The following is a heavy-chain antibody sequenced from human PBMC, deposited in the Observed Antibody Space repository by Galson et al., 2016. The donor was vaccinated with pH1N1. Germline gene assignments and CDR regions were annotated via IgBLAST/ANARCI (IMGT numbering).Heavy chain of an antibody. CDR2: IIPIFGTT. CDR1: GGTFSNSA. CDR3: ASPATVRGVVDYHYGMDA. V-gene: IGHV1-69*13. J-gene: IGHJ6*02. Sequence: SVKVSCKASGGTFSNSAVSWVRQAPGQGLEWMGGIIPIFGTTNYAQKIQGRVTITADQITSTSYMELSSLRSEDTAIYYCASPATVRGVVDYHYGMDAWGQGTTVTVSS. D-gene: IGHD3-10*01.